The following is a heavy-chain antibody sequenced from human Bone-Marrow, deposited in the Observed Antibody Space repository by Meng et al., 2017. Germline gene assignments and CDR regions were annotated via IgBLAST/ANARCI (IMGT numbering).Heavy chain of an antibody. CDR3: ARGGFSGSYFGLDYYYYSMDV. Sequence: ASVKVSCKASGYTFTSYDINWVRQATGQGLEWMGWMNPNSGNTGYAQKFQGRVTMTRNTSISTAYMELSSLRSEDTAVYYCARGGFSGSYFGLDYYYYSMDVWGQGTTVTVSS. CDR1: GYTFTSYD. V-gene: IGHV1-8*01. CDR2: MNPNSGNT. J-gene: IGHJ6*02. D-gene: IGHD1-26*01.